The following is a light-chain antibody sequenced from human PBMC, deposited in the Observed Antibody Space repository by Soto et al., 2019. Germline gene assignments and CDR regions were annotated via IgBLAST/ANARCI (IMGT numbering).Light chain of an antibody. V-gene: IGKV3-20*01. J-gene: IGKJ5*01. CDR3: QQYGSSPYT. Sequence: IGLTQSPATLSLSPGERATLSCRASQSVSSYLAWYQQKPGQAPRLLIYDASNRATGIPDRFSGTGSGTDFTLTISRLEPEDFAVYYCQQYGSSPYTFGLGTRLEIK. CDR1: QSVSSY. CDR2: DAS.